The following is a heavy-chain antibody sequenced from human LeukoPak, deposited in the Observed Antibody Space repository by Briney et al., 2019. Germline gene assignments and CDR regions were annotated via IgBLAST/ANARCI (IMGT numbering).Heavy chain of an antibody. J-gene: IGHJ4*02. V-gene: IGHV3-30*03. CDR3: AASPSVAGSDY. D-gene: IGHD6-19*01. Sequence: GGSLRLSCAASGFTFSSYVMYWVRQAPGKGLEWVARISYDGSNKYYADSVKGRFTISRDNSKDSLYLQMNSLRVEDTAVYYCAASPSVAGSDYWGQGTLVTVSS. CDR2: ISYDGSNK. CDR1: GFTFSSYV.